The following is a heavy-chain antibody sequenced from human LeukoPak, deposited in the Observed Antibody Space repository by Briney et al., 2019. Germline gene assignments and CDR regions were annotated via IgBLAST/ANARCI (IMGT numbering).Heavy chain of an antibody. CDR2: IIPIFGTA. V-gene: IGHV1-69*13. Sequence: ASVKVSCKASGGTFSSYAISWVRQAPGQGLEWMGGIIPIFGTANYAQKFQGRVTITADESTSTAYMELSSLRSEDTAVYYCAREGGPYRPLDYSGQGTLVTVAS. CDR1: GGTFSSYA. CDR3: AREGGPYRPLDY. J-gene: IGHJ4*02.